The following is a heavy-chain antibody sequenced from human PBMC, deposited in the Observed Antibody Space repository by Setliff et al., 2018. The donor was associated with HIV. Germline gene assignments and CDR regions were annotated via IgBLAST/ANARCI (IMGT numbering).Heavy chain of an antibody. Sequence: PGASLTISCKGSGYTFTSYWIGWVRQMPGKGLQWMGIIYPGDSDTRYSTSFQGRVTISADKSINTAYLQWSSLQASDTAMYYCARRASKASLDYWGQGTLVTVSS. CDR3: ARRASKASLDY. V-gene: IGHV5-51*01. CDR2: IYPGDSDT. CDR1: GYTFTSYW. J-gene: IGHJ4*02.